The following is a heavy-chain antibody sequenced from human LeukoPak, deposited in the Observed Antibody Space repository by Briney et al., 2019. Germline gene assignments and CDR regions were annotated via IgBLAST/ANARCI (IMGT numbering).Heavy chain of an antibody. V-gene: IGHV4-59*12. CDR3: ARDLIGDSMWFGELLVS. CDR1: GGSISTYY. Sequence: PSETLSLTCAVSGGSISTYYWSWIRQAPGKGLEWIGNIHNIENINYNPSLKSRVTISLDTSKNQFSLKLSSVTAADTAVYYCARDLIGDSMWFGELLVSWGQGTLVTVSS. J-gene: IGHJ4*02. D-gene: IGHD3-10*01. CDR2: IHNIENI.